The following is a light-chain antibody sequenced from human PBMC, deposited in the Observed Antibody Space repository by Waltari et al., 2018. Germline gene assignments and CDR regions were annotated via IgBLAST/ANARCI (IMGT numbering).Light chain of an antibody. CDR2: YDN. V-gene: IGLV3-21*01. CDR3: QVWDANTDPGV. CDR1: NIESKS. J-gene: IGLJ1*01. Sequence: SYVLTQPPSVSVAPGETARITCGGTNIESKSVHRYRQRPGQAPVVVIFYDNDRAAGLPERFSGSNSGNTATLTISRVEAGDEADYYCQVWDANTDPGVFGTGTEVTVL.